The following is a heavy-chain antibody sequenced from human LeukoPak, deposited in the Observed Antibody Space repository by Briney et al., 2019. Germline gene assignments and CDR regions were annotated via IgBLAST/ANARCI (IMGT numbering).Heavy chain of an antibody. V-gene: IGHV3-30*02. Sequence: PGGPLRLSCAASGFTFSGCGMHWVRQAPGKGLEWVAFVWYDGRDKYYADSVKGRFTISRDDSKNTLYLQMNSLRAEDTAMYYCAKDPYSYGSYFDYWGQGTLVTVSS. D-gene: IGHD5-18*01. CDR3: AKDPYSYGSYFDY. J-gene: IGHJ4*02. CDR2: VWYDGRDK. CDR1: GFTFSGCG.